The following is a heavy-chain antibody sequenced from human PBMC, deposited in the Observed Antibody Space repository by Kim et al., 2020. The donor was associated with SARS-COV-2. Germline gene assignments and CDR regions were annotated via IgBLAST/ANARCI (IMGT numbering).Heavy chain of an antibody. CDR2: IFGSGGST. Sequence: GGSLRLSCAASGFTFSSYAMSWVRQAPGKGLEWVSTIFGSGGSTYYADSVKGRFTISRDNSKNTLYLQMNSLRAEDTAVYYCSNVVLAAAGYDYWGQGTLVTVSS. J-gene: IGHJ4*02. V-gene: IGHV3-23*01. CDR3: SNVVLAAAGYDY. D-gene: IGHD6-13*01. CDR1: GFTFSSYA.